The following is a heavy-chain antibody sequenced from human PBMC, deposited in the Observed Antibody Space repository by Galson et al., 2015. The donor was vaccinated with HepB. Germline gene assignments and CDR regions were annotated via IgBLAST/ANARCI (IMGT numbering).Heavy chain of an antibody. D-gene: IGHD3-22*01. J-gene: IGHJ4*02. CDR3: ARRYYYGSSGPAPIDY. Sequence: LRLLCAAFGFTFSDYYMSWIRQAPAEGLEWVSCISSSSGYTNYADSVKGRFTISRDNAKKSLYLQMNSLRAEDTAIYYCARRYYYGSSGPAPIDYWGQGTLVTVSS. CDR1: GFTFSDYY. CDR2: ISSSSGYT. V-gene: IGHV3-11*06.